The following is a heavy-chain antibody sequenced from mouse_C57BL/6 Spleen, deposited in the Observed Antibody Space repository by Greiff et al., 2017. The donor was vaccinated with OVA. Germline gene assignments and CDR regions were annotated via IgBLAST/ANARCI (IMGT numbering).Heavy chain of an antibody. CDR2: IDPSDSYT. CDR1: GYTFTSYW. CDR3: EKGRIYDGYHYYAMDY. Sequence: VQLQQPGAELVMPGASVKLSCKASGYTFTSYWMHWVKQRPGQGLEWIGEIDPSDSYTNYNQKFKGKSTLTVDKSSSTAYMQLSSLTSEDPAVYYCEKGRIYDGYHYYAMDYWGQGTSVTVSS. D-gene: IGHD2-3*01. J-gene: IGHJ4*01. V-gene: IGHV1-69*01.